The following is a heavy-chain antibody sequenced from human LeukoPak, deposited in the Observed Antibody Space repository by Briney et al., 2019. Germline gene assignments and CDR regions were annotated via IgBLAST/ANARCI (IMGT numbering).Heavy chain of an antibody. CDR2: ISYSGSA. CDR3: ARDQGRDGYNY. D-gene: IGHD5-24*01. Sequence: PSETLSLTCTVSGGSISSYYWSWIRQPPGKGLEWIGCISYSGSANYNPSLKSRITISADTSKNQFSLRLNSVTAADTAVYYCARDQGRDGYNYWGQGTLVTVSS. J-gene: IGHJ4*02. V-gene: IGHV4-59*01. CDR1: GGSISSYY.